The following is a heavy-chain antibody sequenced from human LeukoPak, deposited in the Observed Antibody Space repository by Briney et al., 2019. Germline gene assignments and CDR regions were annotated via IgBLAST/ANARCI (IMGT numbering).Heavy chain of an antibody. V-gene: IGHV3-23*01. CDR1: GFTFSSYA. J-gene: IGHJ3*01. D-gene: IGHD3-22*01. Sequence: GGSLRLSCAASGFTFSSYAMSWVRQAPGKGLEWVSAISGCGGSTYYADSVKGRFTISRDNSKNTLYLQMNSLRAEDTAVYYCARDHHRRLYDSQARDTFDFWGQGTMVTVSS. CDR3: ARDHHRRLYDSQARDTFDF. CDR2: ISGCGGST.